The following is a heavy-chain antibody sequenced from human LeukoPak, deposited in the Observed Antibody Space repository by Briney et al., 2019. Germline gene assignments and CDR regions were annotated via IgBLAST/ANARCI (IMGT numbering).Heavy chain of an antibody. V-gene: IGHV3-23*01. Sequence: GGSLRLSCAASGSTFSSYAMSWVRQAPGKGLAWVSAISGDGGGTYYADSVKGRFTISRDNSKNTLYLQMNSLRAEDTAVYYCARYIAAAAWGQGTLVTVSS. D-gene: IGHD6-13*01. CDR1: GSTFSSYA. CDR2: ISGDGGGT. J-gene: IGHJ5*02. CDR3: ARYIAAAA.